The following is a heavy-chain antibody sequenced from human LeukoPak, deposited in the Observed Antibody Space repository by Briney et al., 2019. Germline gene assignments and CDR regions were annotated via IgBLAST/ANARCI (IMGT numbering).Heavy chain of an antibody. CDR1: GFTFRDYG. CDR3: AKAAPGESYFDY. V-gene: IGHV3-23*01. D-gene: IGHD4-17*01. CDR2: ISGSGGDT. J-gene: IGHJ4*02. Sequence: GGSLRLSCAASGFTFRDYGMNWVRQAPGKGLEWVSTISGSGGDTYYADSVKGRFTISRDNSKNTLYLQMSGLRADDTAVYYCAKAAPGESYFDYWGQGTLVTVSS.